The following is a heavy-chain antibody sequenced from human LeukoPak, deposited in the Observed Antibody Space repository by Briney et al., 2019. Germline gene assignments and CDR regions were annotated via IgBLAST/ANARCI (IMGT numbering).Heavy chain of an antibody. D-gene: IGHD6-13*01. CDR2: TYYRSKWYN. V-gene: IGHV6-1*01. J-gene: IGHJ6*02. CDR3: ARGASIAAAGSSYYYYGMDV. Sequence: SQTLSLTCAISGDSVSSNSDAWNWIRQSTSRGLKWLGRTYYRSKWYNDYAISVKSRITINPDTSKNQFSLQLNSVTPEDTAVYYCARGASIAAAGSSYYYYGMDVWGQGTTVTVSS. CDR1: GDSVSSNSDA.